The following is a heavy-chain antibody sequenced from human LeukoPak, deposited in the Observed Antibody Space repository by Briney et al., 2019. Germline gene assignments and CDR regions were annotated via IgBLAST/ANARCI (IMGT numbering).Heavy chain of an antibody. CDR3: ARDYGDYPFDY. CDR2: INPNSGDT. J-gene: IGHJ4*02. Sequence: ASVKVSCKASGYXFTGYYMHWVRQAPGQGLEWMGWINPNSGDTNYAQNFQGGVTMTLDTSISTAYMELSRLRSDDTAVYYCARDYGDYPFDYWGQGTLVTVSS. V-gene: IGHV1-2*02. CDR1: GYXFTGYY. D-gene: IGHD4-17*01.